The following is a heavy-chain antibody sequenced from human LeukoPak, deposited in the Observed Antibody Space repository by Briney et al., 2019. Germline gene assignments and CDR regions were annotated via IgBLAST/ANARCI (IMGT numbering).Heavy chain of an antibody. CDR2: IYHSGST. D-gene: IGHD3-3*01. V-gene: IGHV4-30-2*01. J-gene: IGHJ6*03. CDR1: GGSISSGGYY. Sequence: SETLSLTCTVSGGSISSGGYYWSWIRQPPGKGLEWIGYIYHSGSTYYNPSLKSRVTISVDRSKNQFSLKLSSVTAADTAVYYCAREVWERITIFGGHDYYYYYYMDVWGKGTTVTVSS. CDR3: AREVWERITIFGGHDYYYYYYMDV.